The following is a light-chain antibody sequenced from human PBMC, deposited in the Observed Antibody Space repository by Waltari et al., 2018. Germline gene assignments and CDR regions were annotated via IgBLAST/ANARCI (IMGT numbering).Light chain of an antibody. J-gene: IGKJ4*01. CDR1: QSISNY. CDR2: ETS. Sequence: EIVLTQSPATLSLSPGERATLSCRASQSISNYLAWYQQRRGQAPRLLLYETSNRATGIPARFSGSASRKEFTLTISSQEPEDFAVYYCHQRSDWGTFGGGTKVEI. CDR3: HQRSDWGT. V-gene: IGKV3-11*01.